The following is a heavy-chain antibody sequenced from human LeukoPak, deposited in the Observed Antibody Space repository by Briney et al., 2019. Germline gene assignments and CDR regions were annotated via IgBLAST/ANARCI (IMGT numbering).Heavy chain of an antibody. CDR1: GFTFDNYG. J-gene: IGHJ4*02. CDR3: ARGGYDSSGYWYYFDY. D-gene: IGHD3-22*01. Sequence: GGSVRLSCAVSGFTFDNYGMRWVRQAPGKGVEWVSSINWCGGSIAYADSVKGRFTISRDNAKNSLYLQMNSLRAEDTALYHCARGGYDSSGYWYYFDYWGQGTLVTVSS. CDR2: INWCGGSI. V-gene: IGHV3-20*01.